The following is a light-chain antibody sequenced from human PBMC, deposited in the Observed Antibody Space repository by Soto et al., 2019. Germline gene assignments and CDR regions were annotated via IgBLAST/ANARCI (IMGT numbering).Light chain of an antibody. J-gene: IGKJ4*01. CDR3: QQYGNSLT. Sequence: EIVLTQSPGTLSFFPGERATLSCRASQSVRSNYVAWYQQKPGQAPRLLIYGASNRATGIPDRFSGGGSGTDFTLTISRLEPEDFAVYYCQQYGNSLTFCGGTKVEIK. CDR1: QSVRSNY. V-gene: IGKV3-20*01. CDR2: GAS.